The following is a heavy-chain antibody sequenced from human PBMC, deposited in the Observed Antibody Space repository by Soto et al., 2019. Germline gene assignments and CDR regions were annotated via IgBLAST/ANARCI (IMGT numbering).Heavy chain of an antibody. CDR1: GFTFSSYG. Sequence: QVQLVESGGGVVQPGRSLRLSCAASGFTFSSYGMHWVRQAPGKGLEWVAVIWYDGSNKYYADSVKGRFTISRDNSKNTLYLQMNSLRAEDTAVYHCARDMIQRLVLGPHGMDVWGQGTTVTVSS. J-gene: IGHJ6*02. D-gene: IGHD6-6*01. CDR2: IWYDGSNK. V-gene: IGHV3-33*01. CDR3: ARDMIQRLVLGPHGMDV.